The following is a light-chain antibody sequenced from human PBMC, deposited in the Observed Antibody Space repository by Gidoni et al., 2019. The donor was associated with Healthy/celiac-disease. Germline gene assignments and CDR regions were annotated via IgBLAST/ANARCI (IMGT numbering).Light chain of an antibody. Sequence: DIQMTQSPSSLSASVGDRVTIPCRASQIISSYLNWYQQKPGKAPKLLIYAASSLQSVVPSRFSGSRSGTDFTITISSLEPEDFATYYCQQSYSTPRFTFGQXTKVDIK. V-gene: IGKV1-39*01. CDR2: AAS. CDR1: QIISSY. CDR3: QQSYSTPRFT. J-gene: IGKJ3*01.